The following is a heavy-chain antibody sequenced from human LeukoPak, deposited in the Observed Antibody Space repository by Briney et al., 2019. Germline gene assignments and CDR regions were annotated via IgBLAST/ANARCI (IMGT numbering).Heavy chain of an antibody. V-gene: IGHV4-39*07. CDR3: RGASVVVAATAFDI. D-gene: IGHD2-15*01. Sequence: SETLSLTCTVSGGSISSSSYYWGWIRQPPGKGLEWIGSIYYSGSTYYNPSLKSRVTISVDTSKNQFSLKLSSVTAADTAVYYCRGASVVVAATAFDIWGQGTMVTVSS. J-gene: IGHJ3*02. CDR2: IYYSGST. CDR1: GGSISSSSYY.